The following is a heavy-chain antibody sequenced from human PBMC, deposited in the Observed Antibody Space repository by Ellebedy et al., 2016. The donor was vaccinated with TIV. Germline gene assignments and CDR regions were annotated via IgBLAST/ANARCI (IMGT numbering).Heavy chain of an antibody. CDR3: ARETGGQYCTNGVCYKGYYYYGMDV. V-gene: IGHV1-46*01. Sequence: ASVKVSCXASGYTFTSYYMHWVRQAPGQGLEWMGIINPSGGSTSYAQKFQGRVTMTRDTSTSTVYMELSSLRSEDTAVYYCARETGGQYCTNGVCYKGYYYYGMDVWGQGTTVTVSS. D-gene: IGHD2-8*01. CDR2: INPSGGST. J-gene: IGHJ6*02. CDR1: GYTFTSYY.